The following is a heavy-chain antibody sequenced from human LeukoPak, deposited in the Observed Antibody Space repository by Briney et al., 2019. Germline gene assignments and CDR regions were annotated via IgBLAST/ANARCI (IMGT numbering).Heavy chain of an antibody. V-gene: IGHV1-2*06. Sequence: GASVKVSCKASGYTFTDYYMHWVRQAPGQGLEWMGRINPHNGGTNYVQKFQGRVTMTRDTSISTAYMELSRLRSDDTAVYYCARDTVPHSNIVLMVYAGVAFDIWGQGTMVTVSS. CDR1: GYTFTDYY. CDR2: INPHNGGT. D-gene: IGHD2-8*01. CDR3: ARDTVPHSNIVLMVYAGVAFDI. J-gene: IGHJ3*02.